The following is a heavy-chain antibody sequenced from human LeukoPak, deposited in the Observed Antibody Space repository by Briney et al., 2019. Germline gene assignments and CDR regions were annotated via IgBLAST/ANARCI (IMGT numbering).Heavy chain of an antibody. V-gene: IGHV1-69*04. CDR3: ATTTTGWFAP. D-gene: IGHD1-1*01. CDR2: ITPFLGIA. Sequence: SVKVSCKASGDTFSSYAINWVRQAPGQGPEWMGRITPFLGIANYPQKFQGRVTITADESTTTVYMELSSLRSEDTAVYYCATTTTGWFAPWGQGTRVTVSS. J-gene: IGHJ5*02. CDR1: GDTFSSYA.